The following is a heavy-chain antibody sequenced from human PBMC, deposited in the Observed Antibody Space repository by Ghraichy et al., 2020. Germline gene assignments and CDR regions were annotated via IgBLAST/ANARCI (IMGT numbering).Heavy chain of an antibody. CDR1: GFAFSTYN. CDR2: ISYHGSIK. J-gene: IGHJ6*02. D-gene: IGHD1-14*01. Sequence: GGSLRLSCAVSGFAFSTYNMHWVRQAPGKGLEWLAVISYHGSIKFYADSVKGQFTISRDNSKDTLYLQMNGLRVEDTAVYYCAKDIHPEETYYYYPMDVWGQGTTVTVS. V-gene: IGHV3-30-3*01. CDR3: AKDIHPEETYYYYPMDV.